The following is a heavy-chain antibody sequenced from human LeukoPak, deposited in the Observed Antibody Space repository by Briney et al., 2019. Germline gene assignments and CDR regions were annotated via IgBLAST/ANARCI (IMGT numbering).Heavy chain of an antibody. CDR3: ARHSGYSSSSTMGY. J-gene: IGHJ4*02. V-gene: IGHV4-59*08. CDR1: GGSISSYY. D-gene: IGHD6-6*01. CDR2: IYYSGRT. Sequence: SGTLSLTCTISGGSISSYYWSWIRQPPGKGLEWIGYIYYSGRTNYNPSLESRVTISVDTSKNQFSLKLSSVTAADTAVYYCARHSGYSSSSTMGYWGQGTLVTVSS.